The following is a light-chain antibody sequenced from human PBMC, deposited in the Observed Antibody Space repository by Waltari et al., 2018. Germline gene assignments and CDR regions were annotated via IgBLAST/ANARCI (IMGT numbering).Light chain of an antibody. CDR1: QSISTS. V-gene: IGKV1-39*01. CDR2: AAS. Sequence: DIQVTQSPSSLSASVGDRVTITCRTSQSISTSFNWYQQKPGKPPKLLIFAASALQSGVSSRFSGSGSQTDFTLNIRNLQPEDFATYYCQQSYRAPQTFGGGTKVDMK. J-gene: IGKJ4*01. CDR3: QQSYRAPQT.